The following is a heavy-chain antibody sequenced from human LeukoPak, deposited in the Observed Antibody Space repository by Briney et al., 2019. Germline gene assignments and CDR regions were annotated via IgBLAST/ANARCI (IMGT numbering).Heavy chain of an antibody. CDR1: GFTFSSYG. V-gene: IGHV3-30*18. CDR2: ISYDGSNK. J-gene: IGHJ6*04. Sequence: GRSLRLSCAASGFTFSSYGMHWVRQAPGKGLEWVAVISYDGSNKYYADSVKGRFTISRDNSKNTLYLQMNSLRAEDTAVYYCAKDCDILTGYSYYYYYGMDVWGKGTTVTVSS. CDR3: AKDCDILTGYSYYYYYGMDV. D-gene: IGHD3-9*01.